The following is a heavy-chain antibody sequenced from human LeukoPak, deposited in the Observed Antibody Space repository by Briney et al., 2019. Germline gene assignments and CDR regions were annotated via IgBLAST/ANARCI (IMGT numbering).Heavy chain of an antibody. V-gene: IGHV1-69*05. D-gene: IGHD3-3*01. Sequence: GASVKVSCKASGATLSSYAISWVRPAPRQGLEWMGRIIPIFDTPNYAQKFQGRVTITTDESTSTAYVELSSLRSEDTAVYYCAISLFFGVVTRFDLGGEGPVVSV. J-gene: IGHJ4*02. CDR2: IIPIFDTP. CDR3: AISLFFGVVTRFDL. CDR1: GATLSSYA.